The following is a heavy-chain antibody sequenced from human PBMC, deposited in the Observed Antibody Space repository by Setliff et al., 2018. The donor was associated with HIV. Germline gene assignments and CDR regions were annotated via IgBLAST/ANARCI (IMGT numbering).Heavy chain of an antibody. D-gene: IGHD3-9*01. CDR3: ARLPYYDILTVRGSYYYMDV. CDR2: IYPGDSDT. CDR1: GYSFTSYW. Sequence: PGESLKISCKGSGYSFTSYWIGWVRQMPGKGLEWMGIIYPGDSDTRYSPSFQGQVTISADKSISTAYLQWSSLKASYTAMYYCARLPYYDILTVRGSYYYMDVWGKGTTVTVSS. J-gene: IGHJ6*03. V-gene: IGHV5-51*03.